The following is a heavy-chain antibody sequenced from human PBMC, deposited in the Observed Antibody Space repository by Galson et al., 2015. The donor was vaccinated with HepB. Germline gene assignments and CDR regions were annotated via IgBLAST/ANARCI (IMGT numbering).Heavy chain of an antibody. CDR3: AKDRLGGMTTVTTHWFDP. J-gene: IGHJ5*02. Sequence: SLRLSCAASGFTFSSYAMSWVRQAPGKGLGWVSTISGSDSSTYYADSAKGRFTISRDNSKNKLYLQMNSLRAEDTAVYYCAKDRLGGMTTVTTHWFDPWGQGTLVTVSS. CDR2: ISGSDSST. D-gene: IGHD4-11*01. V-gene: IGHV3-23*01. CDR1: GFTFSSYA.